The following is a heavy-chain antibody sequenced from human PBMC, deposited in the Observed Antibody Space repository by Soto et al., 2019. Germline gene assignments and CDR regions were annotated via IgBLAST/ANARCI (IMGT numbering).Heavy chain of an antibody. D-gene: IGHD3-22*01. J-gene: IGHJ4*02. CDR3: ATQGVYYDSSGNLGY. V-gene: IGHV5-51*01. CDR1: GYSFTSYW. CDR2: IYPGDSDT. Sequence: GESLKISCKGSGYSFTSYWIGWVRQMPGKGLEWMGIIYPGDSDTRYSPSFQGQVTISADKSISTAYLQWSSLKASDTAMYYCATQGVYYDSSGNLGYWGQGCRVTVAS.